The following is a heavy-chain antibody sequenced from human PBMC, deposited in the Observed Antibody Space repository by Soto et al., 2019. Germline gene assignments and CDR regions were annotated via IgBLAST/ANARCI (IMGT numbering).Heavy chain of an antibody. Sequence: QVQLVQSGAEVKRPGSSVKVSCQTSGGTFRTYTINWVRQAPGQGLEWMGRIIPILDVANYAQKFQGRVTLNADKSTSTDHIELRSLRSEDTAVYYCARSTQEDIGVAGPKDLWFDPWGQGTLVTVSS. J-gene: IGHJ5*02. CDR3: ARSTQEDIGVAGPKDLWFDP. CDR2: IIPILDVA. V-gene: IGHV1-69*02. D-gene: IGHD6-19*01. CDR1: GGTFRTYT.